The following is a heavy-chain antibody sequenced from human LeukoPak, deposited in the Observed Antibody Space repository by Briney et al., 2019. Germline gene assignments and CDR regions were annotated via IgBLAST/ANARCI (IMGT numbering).Heavy chain of an antibody. Sequence: GGSLRLSCVASGFTFSSYAMHWVHQAPGKGLEFVSGISSNGGSTYYANSVKGRFTISRDNSKNTLYLQMGSLRAEDTAVYYCARDYLVVPAAMWWFDPWGQGTLVTVSS. D-gene: IGHD2-2*01. J-gene: IGHJ5*02. CDR3: ARDYLVVPAAMWWFDP. V-gene: IGHV3-64*01. CDR2: ISSNGGST. CDR1: GFTFSSYA.